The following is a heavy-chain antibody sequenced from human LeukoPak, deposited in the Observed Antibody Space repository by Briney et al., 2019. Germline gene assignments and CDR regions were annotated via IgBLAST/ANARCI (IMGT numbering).Heavy chain of an antibody. D-gene: IGHD3-3*01. Sequence: PGGSLRLSCGASGFIFSTYSMTWVRQAPGKGLEWVATIKEDGFETYYVASVKGRFTISRDNAKNSLFLQMNSLRAEDTAVYYCAKDRGGSYGGFDYWGQGTLVTVSS. CDR3: AKDRGGSYGGFDY. V-gene: IGHV3-7*03. CDR2: IKEDGFET. CDR1: GFIFSTYS. J-gene: IGHJ4*02.